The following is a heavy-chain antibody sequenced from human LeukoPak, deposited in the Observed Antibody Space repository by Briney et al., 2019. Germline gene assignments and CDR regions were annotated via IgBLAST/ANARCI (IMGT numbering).Heavy chain of an antibody. D-gene: IGHD4-17*01. V-gene: IGHV3-23*01. Sequence: GGSLRLSCAGSKFTFDTYVMNWVRQAPGKGLEWVSSMTGSGTSTYYADSVKGRFTISRDNSKNTLYLQVNSLRAEDTAVYYCARDSSVTTVDYWGQGTLVTVSS. J-gene: IGHJ4*02. CDR2: MTGSGTST. CDR3: ARDSSVTTVDY. CDR1: KFTFDTYV.